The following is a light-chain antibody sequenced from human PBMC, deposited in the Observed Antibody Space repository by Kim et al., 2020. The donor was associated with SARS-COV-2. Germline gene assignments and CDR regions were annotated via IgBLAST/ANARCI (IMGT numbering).Light chain of an antibody. V-gene: IGKV1-27*01. Sequence: SVGDRVTITCRASQGISNFFAWYQQKPGKVPKLLIYATSTLQSGVPSRFSGSGSGTDFTLTISSLQAEDVATYYCQKYGSAPPIIFGQGTRLEIK. CDR1: QGISNF. CDR2: ATS. CDR3: QKYGSAPPII. J-gene: IGKJ5*01.